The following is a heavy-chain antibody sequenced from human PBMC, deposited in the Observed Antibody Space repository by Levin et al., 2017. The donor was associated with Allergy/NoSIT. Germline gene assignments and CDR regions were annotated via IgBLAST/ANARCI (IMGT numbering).Heavy chain of an antibody. Sequence: GSLRLSCAASGFTVTNNYMTWVRQPPGKGLECVSVIYSGDITYYADSVKGRFTISRDTSKNTLYLQMNSLRAEDTAVYYCARSKYCSSTSCYEAGPGGVWGQGTTVTVSS. J-gene: IGHJ6*02. D-gene: IGHD2-2*01. CDR2: IYSGDIT. CDR1: GFTVTNNY. CDR3: ARSKYCSSTSCYEAGPGGV. V-gene: IGHV3-53*01.